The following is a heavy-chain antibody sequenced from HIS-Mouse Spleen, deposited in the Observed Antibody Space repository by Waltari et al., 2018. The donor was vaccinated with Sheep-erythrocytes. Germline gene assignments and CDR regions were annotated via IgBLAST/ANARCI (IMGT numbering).Heavy chain of an antibody. Sequence: QVQLVESGGGVVQPGRSLRLSCAASGFTFSSYGMHWVRQAPGKGLEWVAVISYDGSNKYYADSVKGRFTISRDNSKNTLYLQMSSLRAEDTAVYYCAKVRTVNYWYFDLWGRGTLVTVSS. V-gene: IGHV3-30*18. CDR2: ISYDGSNK. D-gene: IGHD1-1*01. CDR3: AKVRTVNYWYFDL. J-gene: IGHJ2*01. CDR1: GFTFSSYG.